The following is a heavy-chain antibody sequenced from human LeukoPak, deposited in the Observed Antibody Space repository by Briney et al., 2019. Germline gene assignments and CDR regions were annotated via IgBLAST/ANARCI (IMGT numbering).Heavy chain of an antibody. V-gene: IGHV4-59*01. J-gene: IGHJ4*02. CDR2: IYDSGSP. CDR3: ARKPSGSSRYDY. Sequence: SETLSLTCTVSGGSISSYYWTWIRQPPGKGLEWIGFIYDSGSPYYNPSLKSRVTISLDTSKNQFSLKMSSVTAADTAVYYCARKPSGSSRYDYWGQGTLVTVSS. CDR1: GGSISSYY. D-gene: IGHD6-25*01.